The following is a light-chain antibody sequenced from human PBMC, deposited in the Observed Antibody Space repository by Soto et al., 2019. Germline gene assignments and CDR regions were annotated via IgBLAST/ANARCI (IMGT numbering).Light chain of an antibody. CDR1: QIVNSDY. Sequence: EIALTESPATPSLPPGETATLSCRASQIVNSDYLAWLQQRPGQAPRILIFATSRSATNTPDRFSRRCSGADFALAIRRLAPQATAVYYRKQFCYSPRRLGQGTTV. CDR3: KQFCYSPRR. J-gene: IGKJ1*01. V-gene: IGKV3-20*01. CDR2: ATS.